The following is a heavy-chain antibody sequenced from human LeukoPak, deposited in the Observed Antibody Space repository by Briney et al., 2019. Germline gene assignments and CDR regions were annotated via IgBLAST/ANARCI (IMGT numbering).Heavy chain of an antibody. V-gene: IGHV3-23*01. CDR3: STIFGVAALGY. CDR1: GFTFSSYA. D-gene: IGHD3-3*01. Sequence: GGSLRLSCAASGFTFSSYAMSWVRQAPGKGLEWVSAISGSGGSTYYADSVKGRFTISRDNSKNTLYLQMNSLRAEDTAVYYCSTIFGVAALGYWGQGTLVTVSS. J-gene: IGHJ4*02. CDR2: ISGSGGST.